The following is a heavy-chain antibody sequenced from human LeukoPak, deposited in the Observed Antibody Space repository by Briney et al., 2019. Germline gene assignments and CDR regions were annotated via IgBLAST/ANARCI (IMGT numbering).Heavy chain of an antibody. CDR2: IYYSGST. V-gene: IGHV4-59*01. Sequence: SETLSLTCTVSGDSISSYYWSWIRQPPGKGLEWIGYIYYSGSTKYNPSLKSRVTISVDTSKNQFSLKLNSVTAADTAVYYCARDRGLGTWFDPWGQGTLVTVSS. CDR3: ARDRGLGTWFDP. CDR1: GDSISSYY. J-gene: IGHJ5*02. D-gene: IGHD1-1*01.